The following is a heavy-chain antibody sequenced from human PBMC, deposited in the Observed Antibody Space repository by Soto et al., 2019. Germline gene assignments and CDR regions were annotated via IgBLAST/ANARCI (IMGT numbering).Heavy chain of an antibody. V-gene: IGHV1-18*01. D-gene: IGHD2-2*01. Sequence: QVQLVQSGAEVKKPGASVKVSCKASGYTFTSYGISWVRQAPGQGLEWMGWISAYNGKTNYAQKLHGRVTMTTDTSTSTAYMELRSLRSDYTAVYYCARNIVVVPAAKYYFDYWGQGTLVTFSS. J-gene: IGHJ4*02. CDR3: ARNIVVVPAAKYYFDY. CDR1: GYTFTSYG. CDR2: ISAYNGKT.